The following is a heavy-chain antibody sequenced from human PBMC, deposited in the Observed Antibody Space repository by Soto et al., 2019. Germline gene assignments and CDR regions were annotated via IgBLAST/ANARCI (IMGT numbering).Heavy chain of an antibody. CDR3: ARDHLSGGRDTAAFDF. CDR1: GYSFTGCY. D-gene: IGHD7-27*01. J-gene: IGHJ3*01. CDR2: MNTNSGGT. V-gene: IGHV1-2*02. Sequence: SGMVSCGATGYSFTGCYAYWLRQAPGQGLEWVGWMNTNSGGTNYAQKFQGRVTMTRDTSISTAYMELSSLRSDDTAVYYCARDHLSGGRDTAAFDFWGQGTM.